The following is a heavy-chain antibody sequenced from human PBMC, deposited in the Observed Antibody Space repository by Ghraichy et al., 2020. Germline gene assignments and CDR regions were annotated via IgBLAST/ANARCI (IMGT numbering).Heavy chain of an antibody. Sequence: SETLSLTCAVYGGSFSGYYWCWIRQRQGKGLEWIGEINHSGSTNFNPSLKSRVTISVDTSKNQFSLKLSSVTAADTAVYYCASGLRNTMIVVAPNRVGWFDPWGQGTLVTVSS. J-gene: IGHJ5*02. CDR2: INHSGST. CDR3: ASGLRNTMIVVAPNRVGWFDP. V-gene: IGHV4-34*01. CDR1: GGSFSGYY. D-gene: IGHD3-22*01.